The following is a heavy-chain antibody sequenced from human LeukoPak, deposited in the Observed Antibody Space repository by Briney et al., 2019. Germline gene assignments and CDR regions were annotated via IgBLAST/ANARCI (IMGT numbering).Heavy chain of an antibody. D-gene: IGHD1-1*01. V-gene: IGHV3-30*01. Sequence: PGGSLRLSCAASGFTFSSYAMHWVRQAPGKGLEWVAVISYDGSNKYYADSVKGRFTISRDNSKNTLYLQMNSLRAEDTAVYYCAREGNWLNYYYYYYMDVWGKGTTVTVSS. J-gene: IGHJ6*03. CDR1: GFTFSSYA. CDR3: AREGNWLNYYYYYYMDV. CDR2: ISYDGSNK.